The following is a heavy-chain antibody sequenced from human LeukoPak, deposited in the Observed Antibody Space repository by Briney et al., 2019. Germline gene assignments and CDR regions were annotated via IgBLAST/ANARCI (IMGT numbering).Heavy chain of an antibody. J-gene: IGHJ5*02. V-gene: IGHV3-21*01. CDR2: ISSSSSYI. D-gene: IGHD3-22*01. CDR3: ARDRGSSGYYNWFDP. Sequence: GGSLKLSCAASGFTFSSYSMNWVRQAPGKGLEWVSSISSSSSYIYYADSVKGRFTISRDNAKNSLYLQMNSLRAEDTAVYYCARDRGSSGYYNWFDPWGQGTLVTVSS. CDR1: GFTFSSYS.